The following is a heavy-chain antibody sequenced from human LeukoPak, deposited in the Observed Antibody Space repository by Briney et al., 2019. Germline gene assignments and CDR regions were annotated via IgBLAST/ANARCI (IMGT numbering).Heavy chain of an antibody. Sequence: ASVKVSCKASGYTFTSYGISWVRQAPGQGLEWMGWISAYNGNTNYAQKLQGRVTMTTDTSTSTAYMELRSLRSDDTAVYYCARVQTMRMGEEKVIRAFDIWGQGTMVTVSS. D-gene: IGHD3-16*01. CDR1: GYTFTSYG. V-gene: IGHV1-18*01. CDR3: ARVQTMRMGEEKVIRAFDI. CDR2: ISAYNGNT. J-gene: IGHJ3*02.